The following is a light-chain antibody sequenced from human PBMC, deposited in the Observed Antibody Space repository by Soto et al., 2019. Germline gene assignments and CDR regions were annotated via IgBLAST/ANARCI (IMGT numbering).Light chain of an antibody. V-gene: IGKV3-20*01. CDR3: QQGGSSGT. CDR2: GAS. J-gene: IGKJ1*01. Sequence: ASQSVSNKFFAWXXQQAGXXHXXLIYGASNRATGIPDSFSGSGSGTDFPTTISRLEPEFLAVYDCQQGGSSGTFGQGTEVDIK. CDR1: QSVSNKF.